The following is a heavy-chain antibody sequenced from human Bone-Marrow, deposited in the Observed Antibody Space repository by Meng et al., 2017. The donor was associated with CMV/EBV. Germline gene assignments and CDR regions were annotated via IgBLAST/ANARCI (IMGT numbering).Heavy chain of an antibody. Sequence: AASGFTFSTYALTWVRQAPGKGLEWVSSISGSGAYPSYADPVKGRFTISRDNSNDTVFLQMNSLRAEDTAVYYCAKDMSRSSSSWYYWGQGTLVTVSS. D-gene: IGHD6-13*01. J-gene: IGHJ4*02. CDR2: ISGSGAYP. CDR3: AKDMSRSSSSWYY. V-gene: IGHV3-23*01. CDR1: GFTFSTYA.